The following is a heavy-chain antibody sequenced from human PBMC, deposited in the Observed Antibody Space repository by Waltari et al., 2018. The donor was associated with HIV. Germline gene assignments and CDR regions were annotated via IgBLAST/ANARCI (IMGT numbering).Heavy chain of an antibody. CDR1: GYTFTRYY. CDR3: ARGFSGFDY. CDR2: INPSGERT. J-gene: IGHJ4*02. Sequence: QVQLVQAGAEVKKLGASVTVSCKASGYTFTRYYMHWLRQAPGQGLEWMGVINPSGERTVYAQKFQGRVTMTRDASTSTVYMVLSTLRSEDTAVYYCARGFSGFDYWGQGTLITVSS. V-gene: IGHV1-46*01.